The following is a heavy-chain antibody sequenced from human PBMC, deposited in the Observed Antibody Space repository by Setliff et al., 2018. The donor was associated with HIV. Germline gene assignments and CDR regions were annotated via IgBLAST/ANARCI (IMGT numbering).Heavy chain of an antibody. Sequence: SETLSLTCTVTDDSISRSSYYWAWIRQPPGKGLEWIGSIYYSGSTYYNPSLKSRVSISVDTSKNQFYLNLSSVTAADTAVYYCARGLEFGGMDVWGQGTTVTAP. CDR2: IYYSGST. CDR1: DDSISRSSYY. D-gene: IGHD3-16*01. V-gene: IGHV4-39*07. J-gene: IGHJ6*02. CDR3: ARGLEFGGMDV.